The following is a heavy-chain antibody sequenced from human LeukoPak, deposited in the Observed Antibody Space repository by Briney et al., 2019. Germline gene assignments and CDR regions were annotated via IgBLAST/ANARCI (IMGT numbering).Heavy chain of an antibody. CDR3: ARDHCSSTSCYGTGLDY. D-gene: IGHD2-2*01. CDR2: ISYDGSNK. J-gene: IGHJ4*02. CDR1: GFTFSSYA. V-gene: IGHV3-30*04. Sequence: GGSLRLSCAASGFTFSSYAMHWVRQAPGKGLERVAVISYDGSNKYYADSVKCRFTISRDNSKNTLYLQMNSLRAEDTAVYYCARDHCSSTSCYGTGLDYWGQGTLVTVSS.